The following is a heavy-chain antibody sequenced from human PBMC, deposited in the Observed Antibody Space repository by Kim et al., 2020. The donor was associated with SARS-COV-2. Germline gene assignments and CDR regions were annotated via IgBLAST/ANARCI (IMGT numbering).Heavy chain of an antibody. Sequence: GGSLRLSCAASGFTFSRYNMNWVRQSPGKGLEWVASISTGSSYIFYGDSVKGRFTISRDNVKNSVDLQMDSLRAEDTGVYYCAKRGTGDFFDYWGQGALVTVSS. CDR3: AKRGTGDFFDY. CDR1: GFTFSRYN. D-gene: IGHD1-1*01. CDR2: ISTGSSYI. J-gene: IGHJ4*02. V-gene: IGHV3-21*01.